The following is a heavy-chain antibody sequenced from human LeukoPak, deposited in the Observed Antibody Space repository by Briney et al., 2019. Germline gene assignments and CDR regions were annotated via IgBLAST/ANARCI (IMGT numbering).Heavy chain of an antibody. D-gene: IGHD2-2*01. CDR2: VKQDGSEN. J-gene: IGHJ5*02. Sequence: GGSLRLSCAASGFTFTNYWMIWVRQAPGKGLEWVASVKQDGSENSYVDSVRGRFAISIDNAKNSLYLQMNSLRAEDTAVYYCARDPVVAATRDWFDLWGQGTLVTVSS. CDR1: GFTFTNYW. V-gene: IGHV3-7*01. CDR3: ARDPVVAATRDWFDL.